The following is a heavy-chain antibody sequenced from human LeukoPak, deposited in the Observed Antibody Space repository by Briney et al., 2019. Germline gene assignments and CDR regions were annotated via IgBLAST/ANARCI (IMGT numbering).Heavy chain of an antibody. CDR1: GFTFSDYY. CDR3: ARGDCSSATCYAKDAFDV. V-gene: IGHV3-11*04. CDR2: ISSSGSTI. Sequence: RGSLRLSCAASGFTFSDYYMSWIRQAPGKGLEWVSYISSSGSTIYYADSVKGRFTISRDNAKNSLYLQMNSLRAEDTAVYYCARGDCSSATCYAKDAFDVWGQGTMVTVSS. J-gene: IGHJ3*01. D-gene: IGHD2-2*01.